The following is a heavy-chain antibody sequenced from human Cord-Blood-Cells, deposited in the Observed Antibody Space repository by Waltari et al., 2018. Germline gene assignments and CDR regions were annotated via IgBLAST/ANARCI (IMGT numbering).Heavy chain of an antibody. CDR1: GGSFSGYS. V-gene: IGHV4-34*01. Sequence: QVQLQQWGAGLLKPSETLSLTCAVYGGSFSGYSWSWLRQPPGKGLEWIGEINHSGSTNYNPSLKSRVTISVDTSKNQFSLKLSSVTAADTAVYYCARGGGRRSGWYLRDDAFDIWGQGTMVTVSS. CDR3: ARGGGRRSGWYLRDDAFDI. CDR2: INHSGST. D-gene: IGHD6-19*01. J-gene: IGHJ3*02.